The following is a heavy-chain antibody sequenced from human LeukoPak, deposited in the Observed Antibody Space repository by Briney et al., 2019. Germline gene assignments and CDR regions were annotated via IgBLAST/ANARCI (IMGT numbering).Heavy chain of an antibody. Sequence: GGSLRLSCVASGFSITGYSMNEVRQGPGKGLEWLSYISSVGSPIYYADSVKGRFTISRDIAKNSLFLQMNSLRPEDTAVYYCARDRSSYYLDYWDQGTLVTVSS. CDR3: ARDRSSYYLDY. J-gene: IGHJ4*02. V-gene: IGHV3-48*01. CDR2: ISSVGSPI. CDR1: GFSITGYS. D-gene: IGHD6-13*01.